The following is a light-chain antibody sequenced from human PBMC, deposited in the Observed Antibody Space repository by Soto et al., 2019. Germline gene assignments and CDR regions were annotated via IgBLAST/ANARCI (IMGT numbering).Light chain of an antibody. J-gene: IGKJ1*01. CDR1: QSLSNTF. Sequence: NELTQSPGTLSLSPGDRATLSCRASQSLSNTFLSWYQQKPGQAPRLLIYGVFSRATGIPARFSGSGSGTDFTLTISRLEPEDSAVYFCHQYAYSPRTFGQGTKVEIK. V-gene: IGKV3-20*01. CDR3: HQYAYSPRT. CDR2: GVF.